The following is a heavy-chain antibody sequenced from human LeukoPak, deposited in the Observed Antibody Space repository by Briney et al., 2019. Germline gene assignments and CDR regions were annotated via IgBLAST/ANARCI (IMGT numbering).Heavy chain of an antibody. Sequence: GASVKVSCKASGGTFSSYAISWVRQAPGQGLEWMGGIIPIFGTANYAQKFQGRVTITADESTSTAYMELSSLRSEDTAVYYCARGVGFGDLSPTVFDYWGQGTLVTVSS. CDR2: IIPIFGTA. J-gene: IGHJ4*02. D-gene: IGHD3-10*01. CDR1: GGTFSSYA. CDR3: ARGVGFGDLSPTVFDY. V-gene: IGHV1-69*13.